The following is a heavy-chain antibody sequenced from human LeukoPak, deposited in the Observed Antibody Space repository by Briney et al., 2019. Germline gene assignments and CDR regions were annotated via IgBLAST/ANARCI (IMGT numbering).Heavy chain of an antibody. Sequence: ASVKVSCKASGYTFTGYYMHWVRQAPGQGLEWMGWINPNSGGTNYAQKFQGRVTMTRDTSISTAYMELSRLRSDDTAVYYCARDIVVVPAATTINYDYWGQGTLVTVSS. CDR1: GYTFTGYY. CDR3: ARDIVVVPAATTINYDY. CDR2: INPNSGGT. D-gene: IGHD2-2*01. V-gene: IGHV1-2*02. J-gene: IGHJ4*02.